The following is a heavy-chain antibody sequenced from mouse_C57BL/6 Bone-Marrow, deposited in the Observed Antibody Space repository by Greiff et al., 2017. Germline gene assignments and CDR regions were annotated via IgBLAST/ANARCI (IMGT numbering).Heavy chain of an antibody. J-gene: IGHJ1*03. V-gene: IGHV2-9*01. CDR1: GFSLTSYG. CDR3: AKHSTTVVSPYWYFDV. D-gene: IGHD1-1*01. Sequence: VKLMESGPGLVAPSQSLSITCTVSGFSLTSYGVDWVRQPPGKGPEWLGVIWGGGSTNYNSALMSRLSISKDNSKSQVFLKMNSLQTDDTAMYYCAKHSTTVVSPYWYFDVWGTGTTVTVSS. CDR2: IWGGGST.